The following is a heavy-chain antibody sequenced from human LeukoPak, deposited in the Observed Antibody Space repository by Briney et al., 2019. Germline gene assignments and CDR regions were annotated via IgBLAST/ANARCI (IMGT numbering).Heavy chain of an antibody. CDR3: AKTPVRRFPLYFDY. D-gene: IGHD3-3*01. Sequence: GGSLRLSCAASGFTFSSYVMHWVRQAPGKGLEWVAIISYDGSNEYYADSVKGRFTISRDNSKNTLYLQMNSLRAEDTAVYYCAKTPVRRFPLYFDYWGQGTLVTVSS. V-gene: IGHV3-30*04. CDR2: ISYDGSNE. J-gene: IGHJ4*02. CDR1: GFTFSSYV.